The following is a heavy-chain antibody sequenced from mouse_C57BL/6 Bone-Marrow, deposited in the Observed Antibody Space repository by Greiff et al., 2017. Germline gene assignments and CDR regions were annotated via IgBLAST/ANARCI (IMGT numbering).Heavy chain of an antibody. Sequence: QVQLQQSGPELVKPGASVKISCKASGYAFSSSWMNWVKQRPGKGLEWIGRIYPGDGDTNYNGKFKGKATLTADKSSSTAYMQLSSLTSEDSAVYCCARRGDSNSFAYWGQGTLVTVAA. CDR2: IYPGDGDT. D-gene: IGHD2-5*01. V-gene: IGHV1-82*01. CDR3: ARRGDSNSFAY. CDR1: GYAFSSSW. J-gene: IGHJ3*01.